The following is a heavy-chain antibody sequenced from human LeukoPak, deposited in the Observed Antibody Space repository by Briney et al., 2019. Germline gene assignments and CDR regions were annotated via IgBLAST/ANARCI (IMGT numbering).Heavy chain of an antibody. J-gene: IGHJ4*02. D-gene: IGHD5-18*01. V-gene: IGHV4-34*01. CDR1: GGAFSGYY. CDR2: INHSGRT. CDR3: ARVGGYSYGSDY. Sequence: SETLSLTYAVYGGAFSGYYWSWIRQPPGKGLEWIGEINHSGRTNYNPSLKSRVTISVDTSKNQFSLKLSSVTAADAAVYYCARVGGYSYGSDYWGQGTLVTVSS.